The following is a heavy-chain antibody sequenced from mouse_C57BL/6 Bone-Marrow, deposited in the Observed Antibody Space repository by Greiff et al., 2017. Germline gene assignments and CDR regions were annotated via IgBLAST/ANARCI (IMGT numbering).Heavy chain of an antibody. D-gene: IGHD1-1*01. V-gene: IGHV14-4*01. CDR2: IDPENGDT. CDR3: TRYGSWFAY. Sequence: EVQLQQSGAELVRPGASVKLSCTASGFNITDDYMHWVKQRPEQGLEWIGWIDPENGDTEYASRFQGKATITADTSSNTAYLQLSSLTSEDTAVYYCTRYGSWFAYWGQGTLVTVSA. CDR1: GFNITDDY. J-gene: IGHJ3*01.